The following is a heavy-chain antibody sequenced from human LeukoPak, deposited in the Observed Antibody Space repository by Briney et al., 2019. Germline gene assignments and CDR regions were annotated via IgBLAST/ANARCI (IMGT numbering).Heavy chain of an antibody. V-gene: IGHV4-4*07. CDR2: IYSSGST. D-gene: IGHD1-26*01. J-gene: IGHJ4*02. CDR1: GDSIRGYY. Sequence: SETLSLTCSISGDSIRGYYWSWIRQPAGKGLEWIGRIYSSGSTNYNPSLKSRGTMSVDTSKNQFSLKLTSMTAADTAVYFCARESGSYSRIEFWGQGTLVTVSS. CDR3: ARESGSYSRIEF.